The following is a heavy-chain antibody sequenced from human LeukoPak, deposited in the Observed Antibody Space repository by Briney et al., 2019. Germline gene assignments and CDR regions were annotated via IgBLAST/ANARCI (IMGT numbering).Heavy chain of an antibody. Sequence: GGSLRLSCAASGFTFSSFDIHWVRQAPGKGLEWVAIIWYDGSNKYYADSVKGRFTISRDNSKNTLYLQMNSLRAEDTAVYYCASTSGWYEPIDYWGQGTLVTVSS. J-gene: IGHJ4*02. D-gene: IGHD6-19*01. CDR2: IWYDGSNK. CDR3: ASTSGWYEPIDY. V-gene: IGHV3-33*01. CDR1: GFTFSSFD.